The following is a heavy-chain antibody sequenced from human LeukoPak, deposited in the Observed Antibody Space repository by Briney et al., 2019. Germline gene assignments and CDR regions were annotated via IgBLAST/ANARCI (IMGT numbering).Heavy chain of an antibody. J-gene: IGHJ4*02. CDR2: IHFSGST. D-gene: IGHD1-26*01. CDR1: GGSISGYY. Sequence: SETLSLTCTVSGGSISGYYWSWIRQPPGKGLEWIGSIHFSGSTNYNPSLRSRVTISVDTSKNQLSLKLSSVTAADTAVYYCARDLGGIYFDYWGQGTLVTVSS. V-gene: IGHV4-59*01. CDR3: ARDLGGIYFDY.